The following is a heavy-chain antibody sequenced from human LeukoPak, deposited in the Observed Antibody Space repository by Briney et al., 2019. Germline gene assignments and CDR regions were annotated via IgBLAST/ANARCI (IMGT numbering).Heavy chain of an antibody. CDR2: IYSGGST. Sequence: GGSLRLSCAASGFTVSSNYMSWVRQAPGKGLEWVSVIYSGGSTYYADSVKGRFTISRDNSKNTLYLQMNSLRAEDTAVYYCARAHSSSWYVFDYWGQGTLATVSS. J-gene: IGHJ4*02. CDR1: GFTVSSNY. CDR3: ARAHSSSWYVFDY. D-gene: IGHD6-13*01. V-gene: IGHV3-53*01.